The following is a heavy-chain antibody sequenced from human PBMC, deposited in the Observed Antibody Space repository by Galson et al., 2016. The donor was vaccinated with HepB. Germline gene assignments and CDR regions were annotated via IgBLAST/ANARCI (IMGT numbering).Heavy chain of an antibody. Sequence: SVKVSCKASDYTFTSYGISWVRQAPGQGLEWMGWISANNGNANYAQKFQGRVTMTTDTSTNTAYMELSRLRPDDTAVYYCARDREVAATPGPHGYYYYYYMDVWGKGTTVTVSS. V-gene: IGHV1-18*04. J-gene: IGHJ6*03. CDR2: ISANNGNA. D-gene: IGHD5-12*01. CDR1: DYTFTSYG. CDR3: ARDREVAATPGPHGYYYYYYMDV.